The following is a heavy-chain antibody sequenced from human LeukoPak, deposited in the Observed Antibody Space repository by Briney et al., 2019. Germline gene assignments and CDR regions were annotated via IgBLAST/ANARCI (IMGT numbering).Heavy chain of an antibody. J-gene: IGHJ3*02. Sequence: GGSLRLSCAASGFTFSSFEMNWVRQAPGKGLKWVSYIGRSGSTIYYADSVKGRFPISRDNAKNSLYLQMNSLRVEDTAVYYCARGRPGAFDIWGQGTMVTVSS. CDR1: GFTFSSFE. CDR2: IGRSGSTI. V-gene: IGHV3-48*03. CDR3: ARGRPGAFDI.